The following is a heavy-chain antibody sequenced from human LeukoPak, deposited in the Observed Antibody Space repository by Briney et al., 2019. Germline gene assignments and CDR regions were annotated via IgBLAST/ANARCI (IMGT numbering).Heavy chain of an antibody. V-gene: IGHV4-4*02. CDR1: GFTFSGYW. CDR3: ARILGGYTYSHDT. Sequence: GSLRLSCAASGFTFSGYWMSWVRQAPGKGLEWIGEIYYDGSTNYNPSLKSRVTTSTDKSKNQLPLKLNFVTAADTAVYYCARILGGYTYSHDTWGQGKLGTVSS. D-gene: IGHD5-18*01. J-gene: IGHJ5*02. CDR2: IYYDGST.